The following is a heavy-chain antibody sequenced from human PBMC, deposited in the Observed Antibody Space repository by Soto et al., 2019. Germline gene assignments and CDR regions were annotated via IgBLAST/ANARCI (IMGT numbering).Heavy chain of an antibody. V-gene: IGHV3-30*18. J-gene: IGHJ4*02. Sequence: QVPLVESGGGVVQPGRSLRLSCAASGFTFSSYGMHWVRQAPGKGLEWVAVISYDGSNKYYADSVKGRFTISRDNSKNTLYLQMNSLRAEDTAVYYCAKGLHCSSTSCYDHWGQGTLVTVSS. D-gene: IGHD2-2*01. CDR1: GFTFSSYG. CDR2: ISYDGSNK. CDR3: AKGLHCSSTSCYDH.